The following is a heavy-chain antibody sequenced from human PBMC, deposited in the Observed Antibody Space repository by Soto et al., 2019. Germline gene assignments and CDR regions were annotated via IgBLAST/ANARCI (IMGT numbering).Heavy chain of an antibody. CDR2: INAGNGNT. CDR3: ARDLPHYDFWSGYSYYYYYGMDV. J-gene: IGHJ6*02. CDR1: GYTFTSYA. Sequence: QVQLVQSGAEVKKPGASVKVSCKASGYTFTSYAMHWVRQAPGKRLEWMGWINAGNGNTKYSQKLQGRVTITRDTSASTAYMELSSLRSEDTAVYYCARDLPHYDFWSGYSYYYYYGMDVWGQGTTVTVSS. V-gene: IGHV1-3*01. D-gene: IGHD3-3*01.